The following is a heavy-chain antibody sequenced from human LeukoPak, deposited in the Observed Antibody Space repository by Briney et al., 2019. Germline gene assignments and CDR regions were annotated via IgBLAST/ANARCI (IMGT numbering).Heavy chain of an antibody. Sequence: SETLSLTCAVYGGSLRASYWGWLRPPPGKGLGGIGEINHSGSTNYNPTLKSRVTISVDTSKNQFSLKLSSVTAADTAVYYCARGPEDFPDWGQGTLVTVSS. CDR1: GGSLRASY. J-gene: IGHJ4*02. V-gene: IGHV4-34*01. D-gene: IGHD2/OR15-2a*01. CDR2: INHSGST. CDR3: ARGPEDFPD.